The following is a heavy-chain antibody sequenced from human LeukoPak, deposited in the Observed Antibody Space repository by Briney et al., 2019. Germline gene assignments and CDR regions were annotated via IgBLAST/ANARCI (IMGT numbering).Heavy chain of an antibody. D-gene: IGHD6-13*01. CDR3: ARDRPTPYSSSSTRWFDS. Sequence: SETLSLTCTVSGGSVSSGSYYWRWIRQPPGKGLEWIGYIYYSGSTNYNPSLKSRVTISVDTSKNQFSLKLSSVTAADTAVYYCARDRPTPYSSSSTRWFDSWGQGTLVTVSS. V-gene: IGHV4-61*01. CDR1: GGSVSSGSYY. CDR2: IYYSGST. J-gene: IGHJ5*01.